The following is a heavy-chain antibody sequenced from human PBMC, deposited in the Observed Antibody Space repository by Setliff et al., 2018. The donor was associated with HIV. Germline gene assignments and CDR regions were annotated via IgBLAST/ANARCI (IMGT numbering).Heavy chain of an antibody. J-gene: IGHJ5*02. CDR2: ISAYNGNT. D-gene: IGHD1-26*01. V-gene: IGHV1-18*01. CDR3: ARARLQGIVTAVGPRDNCLDP. Sequence: ASVKVSCKASGYSFINYGISWVRQAPGQGLEGMGWISAYNGNTDYAPRLLGRVTMTTDTSTSTAYMELSSLSSDDTAVYYCARARLQGIVTAVGPRDNCLDPWGQGTRVTVSS. CDR1: GYSFINYG.